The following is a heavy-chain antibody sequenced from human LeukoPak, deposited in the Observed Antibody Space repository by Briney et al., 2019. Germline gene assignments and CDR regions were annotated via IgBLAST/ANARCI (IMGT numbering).Heavy chain of an antibody. CDR2: FDPENGET. Sequence: ASVKVSCKVSGYNLIELSMHWVRQAPGKGLEWMGGFDPENGETIYAQKFQGRVTLTEDRSTDTTYMEMSSLRSEDTAVYYCAKGGSNPGRHNSAWGSMDVWGQGTTVTVSS. CDR3: AKGGSNPGRHNSAWGSMDV. J-gene: IGHJ6*02. CDR1: GYNLIELS. V-gene: IGHV1-24*01. D-gene: IGHD3-16*01.